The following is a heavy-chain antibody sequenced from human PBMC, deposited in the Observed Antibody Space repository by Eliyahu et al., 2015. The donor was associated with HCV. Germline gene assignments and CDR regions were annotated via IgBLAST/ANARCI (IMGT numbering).Heavy chain of an antibody. V-gene: IGHV1-69*06. J-gene: IGHJ4*02. Sequence: QVQLVQSGAEVKKPGSSVKVSCKASGGTFSSYAISWVRQAPGQGLEWMGGIIPIFGTANYAQKFQGRVTITADKSTSTAYMELSSLRSEDTAVYYCARVGDFGVVIAGYFDYWGQGTLVTVSS. CDR1: GGTFSSYA. CDR3: ARVGDFGVVIAGYFDY. D-gene: IGHD3-3*01. CDR2: IIPIFGTA.